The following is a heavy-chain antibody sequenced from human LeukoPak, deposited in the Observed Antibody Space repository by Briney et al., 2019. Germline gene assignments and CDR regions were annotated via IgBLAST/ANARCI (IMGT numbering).Heavy chain of an antibody. CDR2: MNPNSGNT. CDR3: ARGPLLGNDFWSGYYNAWYYYYGMDV. CDR1: GYTFTSYD. J-gene: IGHJ6*02. D-gene: IGHD3-3*01. V-gene: IGHV1-8*01. Sequence: GASVKVSCKASGYTFTSYDINWVRQATGQGLEWMGWMNPNSGNTGYAQKFQGRVTMTRNTSISTAYMELSGLRSEDTAVYYCARGPLLGNDFWSGYYNAWYYYYGMDVWGQGTTVTVSS.